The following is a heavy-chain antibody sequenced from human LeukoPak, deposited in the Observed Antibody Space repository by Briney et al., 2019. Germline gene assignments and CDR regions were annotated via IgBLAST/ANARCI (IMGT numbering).Heavy chain of an antibody. D-gene: IGHD1-14*01. CDR3: ARGTDFDY. J-gene: IGHJ4*02. CDR2: INPNSGGT. Sequence: ASVKVSCKASGYTFTSYAMNWVRQAPGQGLGWMGRINPNSGGTNYAQKFQGRVTMTRDTSISTAYMELSRLRSDDTAVYYCARGTDFDYWGQGTLVTVSS. CDR1: GYTFTSYA. V-gene: IGHV1-2*06.